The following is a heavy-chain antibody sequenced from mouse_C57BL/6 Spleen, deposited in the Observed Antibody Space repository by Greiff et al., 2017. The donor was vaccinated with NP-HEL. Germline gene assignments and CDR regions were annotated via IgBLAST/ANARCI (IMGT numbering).Heavy chain of an antibody. D-gene: IGHD1-1*01. CDR2: IYPGGGYT. CDR1: GYTFTNYW. V-gene: IGHV1-63*01. Sequence: QVQLQQSGAELVRPGTSVKMSCKASGYTFTNYWIGWAKQRPGHGLEWIGDIYPGGGYTNYNEKFKGKATLTADKSSSTAYMQFSSLTSEDSAICYCARLHDYGSRDWYFDVWGTGTTVTVSS. CDR3: ARLHDYGSRDWYFDV. J-gene: IGHJ1*03.